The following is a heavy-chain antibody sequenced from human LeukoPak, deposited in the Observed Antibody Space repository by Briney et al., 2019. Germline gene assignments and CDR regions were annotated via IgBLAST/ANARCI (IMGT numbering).Heavy chain of an antibody. CDR1: GFTVSSNY. D-gene: IGHD3-22*01. CDR2: IYSGGST. V-gene: IGHV3-53*04. CDR3: ARDLYYDSSGYYYP. Sequence: GGSLRLSCAASGFTVSSNYMSWVRQAPGKGLEWVSVIYSGGSTYYADSVKGRFTISRHNSKNTLYLQMNSLRAEDTAVYYCARDLYYDSSGYYYPWGQGTLVTVSS. J-gene: IGHJ5*02.